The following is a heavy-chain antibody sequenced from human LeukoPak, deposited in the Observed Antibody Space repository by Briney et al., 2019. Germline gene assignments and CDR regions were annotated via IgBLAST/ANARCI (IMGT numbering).Heavy chain of an antibody. CDR1: GGSFSGYY. CDR2: INHSGST. Sequence: SETLSLTCAVYGGSFSGYYWSWIRQPPGKGLEWIGEINHSGSTNYNPSLKSRVTISVDTSKNQFSQKLSSVTAADTAVYYCARCGAAAGTDYWGQGTLVTVSS. V-gene: IGHV4-34*01. CDR3: ARCGAAAGTDY. J-gene: IGHJ4*02. D-gene: IGHD6-13*01.